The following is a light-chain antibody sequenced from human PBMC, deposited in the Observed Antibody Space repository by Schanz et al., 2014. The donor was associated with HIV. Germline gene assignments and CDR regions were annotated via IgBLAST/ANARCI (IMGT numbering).Light chain of an antibody. J-gene: IGKJ5*01. CDR1: QSVSSS. V-gene: IGKV3D-15*01. Sequence: VLTQSPGTLSLSPGERAALSCRASQSVSSSLLAWYQQRPGQAPGLLIYDASNRATGIPARFSGSGSGTDFTLTISSLQSEDFAVYYCQQYNDWPPITFGQGTRLEIK. CDR2: DAS. CDR3: QQYNDWPPIT.